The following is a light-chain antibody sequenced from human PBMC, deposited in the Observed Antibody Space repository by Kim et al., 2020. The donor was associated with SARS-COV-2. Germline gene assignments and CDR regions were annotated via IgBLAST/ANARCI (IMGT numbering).Light chain of an antibody. CDR1: IPNR. CDR2: DAS. V-gene: IGKV1-33*01. Sequence: IPNRVNWYQHKPGKAPSLLIYDASSLEAGAPSRFSGTGFGTDFTFTIDSLQPEDIATYYCQQSDNLPYTFGLGTKVDIK. CDR3: QQSDNLPYT. J-gene: IGKJ2*01.